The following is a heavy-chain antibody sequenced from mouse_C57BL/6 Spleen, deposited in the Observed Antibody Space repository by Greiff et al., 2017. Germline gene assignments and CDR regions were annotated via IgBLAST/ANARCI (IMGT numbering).Heavy chain of an antibody. CDR2: IYPRSGNT. Sequence: QVQLQQSGAELARPGASVKLSCKASGYTFTSYGISWVKQRTGQGLEWIGEIYPRSGNTYYNEKFKGKATLTADKSSSTAYMELRSLTSENSAVYFCARGPITTVVSYWYFDVWGTGTTVTVSS. V-gene: IGHV1-81*01. CDR3: ARGPITTVVSYWYFDV. J-gene: IGHJ1*03. CDR1: GYTFTSYG. D-gene: IGHD1-1*01.